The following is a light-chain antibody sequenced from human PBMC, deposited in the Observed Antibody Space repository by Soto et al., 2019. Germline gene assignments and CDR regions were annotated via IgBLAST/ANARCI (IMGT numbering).Light chain of an antibody. J-gene: IGKJ1*01. Sequence: EIVLTPSPGTLSLSPGERATLSCTASQSVSSSYLAWYQQRPGQAPRLLIYGASTRATGIPARFSGSGSGTEFTLTISSLQSEDFAVYYCQQYNKWPPETFGQGTKVDIK. CDR2: GAS. CDR1: QSVSSSY. V-gene: IGKV3-15*01. CDR3: QQYNKWPPET.